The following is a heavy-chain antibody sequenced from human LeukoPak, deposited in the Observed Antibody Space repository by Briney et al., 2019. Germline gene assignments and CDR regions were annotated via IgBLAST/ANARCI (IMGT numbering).Heavy chain of an antibody. J-gene: IGHJ5*02. Sequence: ASMKVSCKASGGTFSSYAISWVRQAPGQGLEWMGWVNPNSGGTNYAQKFQGRVTMTRDTSISTAYMELSRLRSDDTAVYYCAALTVDTAILNWFDPWGQGTLVTVSS. CDR3: AALTVDTAILNWFDP. D-gene: IGHD5-18*01. V-gene: IGHV1-2*02. CDR2: VNPNSGGT. CDR1: GGTFSSYA.